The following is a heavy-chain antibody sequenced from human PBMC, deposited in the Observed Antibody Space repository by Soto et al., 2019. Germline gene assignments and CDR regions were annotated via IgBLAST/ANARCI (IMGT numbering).Heavy chain of an antibody. CDR1: GDSVSSVGFH. V-gene: IGHV4-30-4*01. J-gene: IGHJ4*02. Sequence: SETLSLTCTVSGDSVSSVGFHWAWLRRPPGKGLEWIGYIYNGGSTYYRPSLESRMHMSVDATRNHYPLRLTSVTAADTAVYFCARAPVGLDTISYFDYWGQGKLVTVSS. CDR2: IYNGGST. CDR3: ARAPVGLDTISYFDY. D-gene: IGHD3-3*01.